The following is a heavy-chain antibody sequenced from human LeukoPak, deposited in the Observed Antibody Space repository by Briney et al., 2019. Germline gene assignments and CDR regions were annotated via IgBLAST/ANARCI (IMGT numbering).Heavy chain of an antibody. CDR1: GFTFSSYA. CDR3: AKAVGRYCSTSNCNALGY. D-gene: IGHD2-2*01. J-gene: IGHJ4*02. CDR2: ISGSGGST. V-gene: IGHV3-23*01. Sequence: GGSLRLSCAASGFTFSSYAMSWVRQAPGKGLEWVSAISGSGGSTYYADSVKGRFTISRDNSKNTLYPQMNSLRAEDTAVYYRAKAVGRYCSTSNCNALGYWGQGTLVTVSS.